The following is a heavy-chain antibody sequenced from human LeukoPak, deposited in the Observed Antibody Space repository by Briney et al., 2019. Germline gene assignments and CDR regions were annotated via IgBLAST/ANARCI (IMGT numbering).Heavy chain of an antibody. V-gene: IGHV3-23*01. J-gene: IGHJ4*02. CDR2: ISGSGGST. CDR3: AKAPGTATAARYFEY. CDR1: GFTFSSYA. Sequence: GGSLRLSCAASGFTFSSYAMSWVRQAPGKGLEWVSAISGSGGSTYYADSVKGRFTISRDNSKNTLYLQMNSLRAEDTAVYHCAKAPGTATAARYFEYWGQGTLVTASS. D-gene: IGHD1-1*01.